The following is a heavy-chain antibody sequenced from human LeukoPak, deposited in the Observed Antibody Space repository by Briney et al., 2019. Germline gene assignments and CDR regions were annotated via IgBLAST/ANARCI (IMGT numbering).Heavy chain of an antibody. J-gene: IGHJ4*02. V-gene: IGHV1-69*06. CDR3: AREGVGATFTYYFDY. CDR1: GGTFSSYA. CDR2: NIPIFGTA. D-gene: IGHD1-26*01. Sequence: GASVKVSCKASGGTFSSYAISWVRQAPGQGLEWMGGNIPIFGTANYAQKFQGRVTITADKSTSTAYMELSSLRSEDTAVYYCAREGVGATFTYYFDYWGQGTLVTVSS.